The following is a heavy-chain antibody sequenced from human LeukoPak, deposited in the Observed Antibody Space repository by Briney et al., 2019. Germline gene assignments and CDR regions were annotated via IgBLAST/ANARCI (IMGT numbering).Heavy chain of an antibody. J-gene: IGHJ6*03. V-gene: IGHV3-7*01. CDR2: IKQDGSEK. CDR3: AREIDSGSYYYYYMDV. CDR1: GFTFSSYW. Sequence: GGSLRLSCAASGFTFSSYWMSWVRQAPGKGLEWVANIKQDGSEKYYVDSVKGRFAISRDNAKNSLYLQMNSLRAEDTAVYYCAREIDSGSYYYYYMDVWGKGTTVTVSS. D-gene: IGHD1-26*01.